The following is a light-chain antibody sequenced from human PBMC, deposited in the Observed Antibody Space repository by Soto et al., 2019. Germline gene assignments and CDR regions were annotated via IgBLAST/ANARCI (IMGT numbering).Light chain of an antibody. CDR3: QQYNNWPRT. Sequence: EIVMTQSPATLSVSPGERATLSCRASQSVSINLAWYQQKPGQAPRLLIYGATSRATGIPARFSGSGSGTEFTLTISSLQSEVSAVYFCQQYNNWPRTFGQGTKVEIK. CDR1: QSVSIN. CDR2: GAT. V-gene: IGKV3-15*01. J-gene: IGKJ1*01.